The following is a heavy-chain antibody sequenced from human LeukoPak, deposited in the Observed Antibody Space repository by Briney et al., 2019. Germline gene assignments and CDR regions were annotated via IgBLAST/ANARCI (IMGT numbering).Heavy chain of an antibody. J-gene: IGHJ6*03. CDR1: GGSISSGSYY. D-gene: IGHD3-10*01. CDR3: ARDPGLMVRGSRRGYDGNYYYMDV. Sequence: SETLSLTCTVSGGSISSGSYYWSWIRQPTGKGLEWIGRIYTSGSTNYNPSLKSRVTISVDTSKNQFFLRLGSVTAEDTAVDYCARDPGLMVRGSRRGYDGNYYYMDVWGKGTTVTISS. V-gene: IGHV4-61*02. CDR2: IYTSGST.